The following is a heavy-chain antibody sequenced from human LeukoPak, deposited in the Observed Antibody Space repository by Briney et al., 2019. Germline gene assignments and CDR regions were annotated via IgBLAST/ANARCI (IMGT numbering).Heavy chain of an antibody. CDR1: GFTFSSYA. J-gene: IGHJ4*02. CDR3: ARDEVSYYYDSSATFDY. CDR2: ISSSGDTI. D-gene: IGHD3-22*01. V-gene: IGHV3-48*03. Sequence: QPGGSLRLSCAASGFTFSSYAMSWVRQAPGKGLEWILYISSSGDTIYYADSVKGRFTISRDNAKNSLYLQMNSLRAEDTAVYYCARDEVSYYYDSSATFDYWGQGTLVTVSS.